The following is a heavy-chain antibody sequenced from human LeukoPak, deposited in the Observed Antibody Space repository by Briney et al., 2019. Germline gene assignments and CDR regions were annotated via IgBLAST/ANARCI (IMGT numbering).Heavy chain of an antibody. D-gene: IGHD3-3*01. J-gene: IGHJ5*02. V-gene: IGHV4-61*01. CDR1: GGSVSSGSYY. CDR2: IYYSGST. CDR3: ARGRITIFGSPYGAWFDP. Sequence: SETLSLTCTVSGGSVSSGSYYWSWIRQPPGKGLEWIGYIYYSGSTNYNPSLKSRVTISVDTSKNQFSLKLSSVTAADTAVYYCARGRITIFGSPYGAWFDPWGQGTLVTVSS.